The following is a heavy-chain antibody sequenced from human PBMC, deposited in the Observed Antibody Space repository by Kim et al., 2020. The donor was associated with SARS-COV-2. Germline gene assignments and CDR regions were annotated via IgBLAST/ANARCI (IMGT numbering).Heavy chain of an antibody. CDR2: T. CDR3: ARDPGWFGDLY. V-gene: IGHV1-3*01. D-gene: IGHD3-10*01. Sequence: TKYSPKFQGRVTITRDTSASTAYMELSSLRSEDTAVYYCARDPGWFGDLYWGQGTLVTVSS. J-gene: IGHJ4*02.